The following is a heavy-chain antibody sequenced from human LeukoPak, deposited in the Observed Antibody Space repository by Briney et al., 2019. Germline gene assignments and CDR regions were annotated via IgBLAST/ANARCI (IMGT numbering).Heavy chain of an antibody. CDR2: IIPIFGTA. Sequence: ASVKVSCKASGGTFSSYAISWVRQAPGQGLEWMGGIIPIFGTANYAQKFQGRVTITADESTSTAYMELSSLRSEDTAVYYCASARDIVVVPAARKPVYYYYYGMDVWGQGTTVTVPS. D-gene: IGHD2-2*01. J-gene: IGHJ6*02. CDR1: GGTFSSYA. CDR3: ASARDIVVVPAARKPVYYYYYGMDV. V-gene: IGHV1-69*13.